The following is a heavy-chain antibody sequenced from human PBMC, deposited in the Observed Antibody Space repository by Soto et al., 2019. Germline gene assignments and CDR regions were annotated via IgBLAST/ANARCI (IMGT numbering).Heavy chain of an antibody. CDR1: GGTFSSYA. D-gene: IGHD4-17*01. CDR3: ARGNYGDYNLWFDY. J-gene: IGHJ4*02. CDR2: IIPIFGTA. V-gene: IGHV1-69*13. Sequence: SVKVSCKASGGTFSSYAISWVRQAPGQGLEWMGGIIPIFGTANYAQKFQGRVTITADESTSTAYMELSSLRSEDTAVYYCARGNYGDYNLWFDYWGQGTLVTVSS.